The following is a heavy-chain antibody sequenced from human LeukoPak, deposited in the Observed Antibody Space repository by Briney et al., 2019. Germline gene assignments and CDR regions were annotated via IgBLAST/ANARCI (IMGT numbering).Heavy chain of an antibody. V-gene: IGHV4-31*03. CDR1: GGSISSGGYY. J-gene: IGHJ5*02. CDR2: IYYSGST. Sequence: SQTLSLTCTVSGGSISSGGYYWSWIRQHPGEGLEWIGYIYYSGSTYYNPSLKSRVTISVDTSKNQFSLKLRSVTAADTAVYYCANMLPNNWFDPWGQGTLVTVSS. D-gene: IGHD2-8*01. CDR3: ANMLPNNWFDP.